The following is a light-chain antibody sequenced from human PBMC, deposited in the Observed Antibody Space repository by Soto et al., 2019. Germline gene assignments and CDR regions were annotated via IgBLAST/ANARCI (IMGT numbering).Light chain of an antibody. CDR2: ENN. V-gene: IGLV6-57*01. CDR1: SGSIASNH. CDR3: QSHDGTSHVA. Sequence: NFMLTQPHSVSESPGETVTISCTRSSGSIASNHVQWYQQRPGSSPTAVIYENNQRPSGVPDRYSGSIDSSSNTASLTISGLKPEDEADYYCQSHDGTSHVAFGGGTKLTVL. J-gene: IGLJ2*01.